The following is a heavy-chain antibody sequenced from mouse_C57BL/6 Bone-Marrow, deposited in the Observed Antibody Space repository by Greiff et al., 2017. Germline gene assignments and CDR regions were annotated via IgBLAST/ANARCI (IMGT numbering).Heavy chain of an antibody. V-gene: IGHV1-54*01. J-gene: IGHJ2*01. CDR1: GYAFPNFL. D-gene: IGHD1-1*01. Sequence: QVQLQPSGAELVRPGTSVKVSCKASGYAFPNFLIEWVKQRPGQGLEWIGVCNPGSGGTNYNEKFKGKATLTADKSSSTAYMQLSSLTSEDSAVYFCARSDYYGSSPYYFDYWGQGTTLTVSS. CDR3: ARSDYYGSSPYYFDY. CDR2: CNPGSGGT.